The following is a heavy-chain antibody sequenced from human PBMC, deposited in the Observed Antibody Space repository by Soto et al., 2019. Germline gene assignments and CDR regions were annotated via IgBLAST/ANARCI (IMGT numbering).Heavy chain of an antibody. J-gene: IGHJ5*02. Sequence: GGALRLPCGASGFTFSSHGLHWVRQAPGKGVEWVAVIWYDGSNKYYADSVKGRFTNSRDNSKNTLYLQMNSLRAEDTAVYYCARDDSSSWWWFDPWGQGTLVTVSS. CDR2: IWYDGSNK. CDR3: ARDDSSSWWWFDP. D-gene: IGHD6-13*01. V-gene: IGHV3-33*01. CDR1: GFTFSSHG.